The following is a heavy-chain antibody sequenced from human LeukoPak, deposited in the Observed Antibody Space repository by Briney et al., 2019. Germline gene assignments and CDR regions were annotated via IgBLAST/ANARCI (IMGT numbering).Heavy chain of an antibody. CDR1: GFIFSHYW. D-gene: IGHD6-6*01. Sequence: GGSQRLSCGASGFIFSHYWMSWVRQAPGKGLEWVANIKQDGSVKYYVDSLKGRFTISRDNARNSVYLQMNSLRAEDTAVYYCARIGYSSSSFDYWGQGTLVTVSS. J-gene: IGHJ4*02. V-gene: IGHV3-7*01. CDR3: ARIGYSSSSFDY. CDR2: IKQDGSVK.